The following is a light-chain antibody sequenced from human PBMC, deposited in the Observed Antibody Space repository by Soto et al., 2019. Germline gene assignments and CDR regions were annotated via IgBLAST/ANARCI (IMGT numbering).Light chain of an antibody. J-gene: IGKJ1*01. V-gene: IGKV1-5*03. Sequence: DIQMTQSPSTLSASVGDRVTITCRASQSISSWLAWYQQKPGKAPKVLIYKASRLESGVPSRFSGSGSGTEFTLTISSLQPDDFATYYCQQYNSYSTFGQVTKVEIK. CDR1: QSISSW. CDR3: QQYNSYST. CDR2: KAS.